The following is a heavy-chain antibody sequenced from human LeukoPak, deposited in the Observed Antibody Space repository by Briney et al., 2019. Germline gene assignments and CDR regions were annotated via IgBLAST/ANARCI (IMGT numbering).Heavy chain of an antibody. J-gene: IGHJ4*02. CDR1: GGSISSYY. CDR3: ARDRGPFGY. CDR2: IYYSGNS. V-gene: IGHV4-59*01. D-gene: IGHD3-10*01. Sequence: SETLSLTCTVSGGSISSYYWSWIRQPPGKGLEWIGYIYYSGNSNYNPSLQSRVTISVDASKNQFSLKLNSVTAADTAVYYCARDRGPFGYWGQGTLVTVSS.